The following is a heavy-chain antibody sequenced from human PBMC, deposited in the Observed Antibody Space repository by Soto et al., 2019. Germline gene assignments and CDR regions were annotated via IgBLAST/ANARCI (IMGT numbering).Heavy chain of an antibody. V-gene: IGHV4-59*01. Sequence: QVQLQASGPGLGKPSETLSLTCTVSGGSISSYYWSWIRQPPGKGLEWIGYIYYSGSTNYNPSLKSRVTISVDTSKNQFSLKLSSVTAADTAVYYCARERGTVGDFDYWGQGTLVTVSS. CDR3: ARERGTVGDFDY. J-gene: IGHJ4*02. CDR2: IYYSGST. CDR1: GGSISSYY. D-gene: IGHD3-16*01.